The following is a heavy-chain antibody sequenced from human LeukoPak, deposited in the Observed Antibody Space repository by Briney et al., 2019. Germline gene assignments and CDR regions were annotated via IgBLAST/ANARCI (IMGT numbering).Heavy chain of an antibody. CDR1: GFTFSSYA. J-gene: IGHJ4*02. CDR2: ISYDGSNK. Sequence: PGGSLRLSCAASGFTFSSYAMHWVRQAPGKGLEWVAVISYDGSNKYYADSVKGRFTISRDNSKNTLYLQMDSLRAEDTAVYYCAKAPPIDYWGQGTLVTVSS. V-gene: IGHV3-30*04. CDR3: AKAPPIDY.